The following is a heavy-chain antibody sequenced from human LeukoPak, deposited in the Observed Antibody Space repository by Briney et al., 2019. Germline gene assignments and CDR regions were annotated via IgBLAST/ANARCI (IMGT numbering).Heavy chain of an antibody. D-gene: IGHD2-2*01. Sequence: ASVKVSCKASGYTFTGYYMHWVRQAPGQGLEWMGWINPNSGGTNYAQKFQGRVTMTRDTSISTAYMELSRLRSDDTAVYYCARDRGIVVVPAGNWFDPWGQGTLVTVSP. CDR2: INPNSGGT. V-gene: IGHV1-2*02. CDR3: ARDRGIVVVPAGNWFDP. J-gene: IGHJ5*02. CDR1: GYTFTGYY.